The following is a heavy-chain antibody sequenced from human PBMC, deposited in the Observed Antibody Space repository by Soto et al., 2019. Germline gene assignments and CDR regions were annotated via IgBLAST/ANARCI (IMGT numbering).Heavy chain of an antibody. CDR2: INTDGSST. J-gene: IGHJ6*02. CDR1: GFTFSTYW. V-gene: IGHV3-74*01. D-gene: IGHD5-18*01. CDR3: VNGIGYKLPRHYTGMDV. Sequence: GWSLRLSCAASGFTFSTYWMHWVRQAPGKGLVWVSLINTDGSSTSYADSVKGRFTISRDNAKNTLYLQMNSVRAEDTAVYYCVNGIGYKLPRHYTGMDVWGQGTTVTVS.